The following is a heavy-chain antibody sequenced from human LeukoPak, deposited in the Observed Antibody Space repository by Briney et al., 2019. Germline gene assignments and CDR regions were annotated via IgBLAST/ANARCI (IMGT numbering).Heavy chain of an antibody. V-gene: IGHV4-34*01. J-gene: IGHJ4*02. CDR1: DESFSGYY. Sequence: PSETLSLTCGVSDESFSGYYWSWIRQPPGKGLEWIGEINHSGTTKYNPSLKSRVTISIDMSKSHFSLRLNSVTAADTAVYYCARALFGGSRWAYYFDYWGQGTLVTVSS. CDR3: ARALFGGSRWAYYFDY. D-gene: IGHD6-13*01. CDR2: INHSGTT.